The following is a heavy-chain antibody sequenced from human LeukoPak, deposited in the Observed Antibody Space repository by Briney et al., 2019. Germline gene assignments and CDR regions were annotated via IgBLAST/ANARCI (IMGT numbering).Heavy chain of an antibody. CDR3: AGDSILYV. J-gene: IGHJ6*02. V-gene: IGHV3-48*03. Sequence: GGSLRLSCAASGFTFSSYEMNWVRQAPGKGLEWVSYISSSGSTMYYADSVRGRFTISRDNAKNSLYLQMNSLRAEDTAVYYCAGDSILYVWGQGTTVTVSS. CDR1: GFTFSSYE. CDR2: ISSSGSTM. D-gene: IGHD2-15*01.